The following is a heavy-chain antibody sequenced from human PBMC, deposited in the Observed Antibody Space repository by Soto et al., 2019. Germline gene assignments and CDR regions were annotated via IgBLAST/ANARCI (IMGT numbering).Heavy chain of an antibody. CDR2: IIPIYGTS. V-gene: IGHV1-69*01. D-gene: IGHD2-21*02. Sequence: QVQLVQSGAELKKPGSSVKVSCKASGGTFGKFAISWVRQAPGQGPEWVAGIIPIYGTSNYADDFRGRIALTADESTATAYLELSSLRSEDSAIYYCATETRDGYNYWYFDLWGRGTLVTVSS. CDR1: GGTFGKFA. CDR3: ATETRDGYNYWYFDL. J-gene: IGHJ2*01.